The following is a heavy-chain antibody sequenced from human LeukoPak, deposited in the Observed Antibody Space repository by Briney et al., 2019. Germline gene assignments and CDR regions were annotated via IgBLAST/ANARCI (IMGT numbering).Heavy chain of an antibody. Sequence: GGSLRLSCAASGFTFSIYSMSWVRQAPGKVLEWVSSISGDSNYIYYADSVKGRFTISRDNAKNSLFLQMNSQRAEDTAVYYCARMTINGNYPPNYWGQGTLVTVSS. V-gene: IGHV3-21*01. J-gene: IGHJ4*02. D-gene: IGHD5-24*01. CDR3: ARMTINGNYPPNY. CDR1: GFTFSIYS. CDR2: ISGDSNYI.